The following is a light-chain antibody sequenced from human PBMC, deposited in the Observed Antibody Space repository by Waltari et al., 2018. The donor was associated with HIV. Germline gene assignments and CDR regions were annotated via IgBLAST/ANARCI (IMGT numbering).Light chain of an antibody. V-gene: IGKV1-39*01. CDR1: QSITNY. J-gene: IGKJ2*01. CDR2: AGS. Sequence: DIQMTQSPSSLSASVGERVTITCRASQSITNYLNWYQQKPGKAPRLLIFAGSSLQSGVPARFSGSGSGTDFTLTITSLQAEDFATYYCQQSYSTPRTFGQGTKLDIK. CDR3: QQSYSTPRT.